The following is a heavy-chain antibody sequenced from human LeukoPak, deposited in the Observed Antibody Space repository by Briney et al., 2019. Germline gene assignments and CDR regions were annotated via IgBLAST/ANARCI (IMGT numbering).Heavy chain of an antibody. J-gene: IGHJ4*02. CDR3: AKGLRPYDSSGYYDY. Sequence: PGGSLRLSCAASGFTFSSYAMSWVRQAPGKGLEWVSAISGSGGSTYYADSVKGRFTISRDNSKNTPYLQMTSLRAEDTAVYYCAKGLRPYDSSGYYDYWGQGTLVTVSS. V-gene: IGHV3-23*01. CDR2: ISGSGGST. D-gene: IGHD3-22*01. CDR1: GFTFSSYA.